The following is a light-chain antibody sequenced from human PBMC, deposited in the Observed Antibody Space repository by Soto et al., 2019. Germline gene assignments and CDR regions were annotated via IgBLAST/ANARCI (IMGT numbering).Light chain of an antibody. CDR1: SGHSNYA. CDR2: FYSDRSH. J-gene: IGLJ3*02. Sequence: QSVLTQSPSASASLGPSVKLTCTLSSGHSNYAIAWHQQQPAKAPRFLMQFYSDRSHFKGDGIPDRFSGSSSGAERYLTIPRLQSEDEADYYCQTWGTGIQVFGGGTKLTVL. V-gene: IGLV4-69*01. CDR3: QTWGTGIQV.